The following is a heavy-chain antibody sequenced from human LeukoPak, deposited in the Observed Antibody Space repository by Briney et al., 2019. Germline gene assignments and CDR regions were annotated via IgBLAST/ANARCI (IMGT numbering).Heavy chain of an antibody. D-gene: IGHD3-16*01. CDR2: ISSSNSYI. J-gene: IGHJ4*02. CDR1: GFTFSSYS. V-gene: IGHV3-21*01. Sequence: GGSLRLSCAASGFTFSSYSMNWVRQAPGKGLEWVSSISSSNSYIYYADSVRGRFTISRDNAKNSLYLQMNSLRAEDTAVYYCARGWGSYYFDYWGQGTLVTVSS. CDR3: ARGWGSYYFDY.